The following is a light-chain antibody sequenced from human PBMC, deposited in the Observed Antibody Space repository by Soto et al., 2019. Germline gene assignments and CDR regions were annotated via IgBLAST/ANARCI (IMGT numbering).Light chain of an antibody. CDR3: QQTSSSPPGA. Sequence: DIQMTQSPSTLSASVGDRVTITCRASQSISSWLAWYQQKPGKAPKLLIYKASSLESGVPSRFSGSGSGTEFTLTISSLQPDDFANYYCQQTSSSPPGALGQGTKVDIK. CDR1: QSISSW. V-gene: IGKV1-5*03. J-gene: IGKJ1*01. CDR2: KAS.